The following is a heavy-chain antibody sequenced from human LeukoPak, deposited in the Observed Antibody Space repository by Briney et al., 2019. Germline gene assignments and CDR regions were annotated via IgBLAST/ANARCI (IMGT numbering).Heavy chain of an antibody. CDR2: ISPDGSVT. CDR3: ARASHFDY. J-gene: IGHJ4*02. Sequence: GGSLRLSCAVSVFSLTNYWMRWVRQDRWKGLVWVSYISPDGSVTKYADSVKGRFTISRDNAKNTLYLQMNSLRAEDTAVYYCARASHFDYWGQGTLVTVSS. V-gene: IGHV3-74*03. CDR1: VFSLTNYW.